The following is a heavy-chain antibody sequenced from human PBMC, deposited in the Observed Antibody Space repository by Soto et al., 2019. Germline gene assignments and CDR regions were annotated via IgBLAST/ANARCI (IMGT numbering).Heavy chain of an antibody. Sequence: QLQLQESGPGLVKPSETLSLTCAVSGVSISSSKYYWGWIRQPPGKGLEWIGNIYYSGATDYSPSRKSRVTMSKDTSKKQFALQLDSVTAADTAMYYFARRRAGGTYYFAFGARDPWSPSP. D-gene: IGHD1-26*01. V-gene: IGHV4-39*01. CDR1: GVSISSSKYY. J-gene: IGHJ4*02. CDR2: IYYSGAT. CDR3: ARRRAGGTYYFAF.